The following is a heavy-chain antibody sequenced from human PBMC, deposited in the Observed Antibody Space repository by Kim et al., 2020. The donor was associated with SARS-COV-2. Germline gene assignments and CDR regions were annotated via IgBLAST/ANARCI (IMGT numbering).Heavy chain of an antibody. V-gene: IGHV3-23*01. CDR2: ISDNAAYT. CDR3: AKHYASGGGMDYFVH. D-gene: IGHD3-16*01. Sequence: GGSLRLSCAASGFSFRSYAMSWVRQAPGKGLQWVSLISDNAAYTYYADSVKGRFTISRDNSKNTLYLQINSLRAEDTAVYYCAKHYASGGGMDYFVHWGQGTSVTVSS. J-gene: IGHJ4*02. CDR1: GFSFRSYA.